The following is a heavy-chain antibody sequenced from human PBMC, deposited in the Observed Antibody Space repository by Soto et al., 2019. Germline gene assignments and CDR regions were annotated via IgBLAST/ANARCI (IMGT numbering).Heavy chain of an antibody. CDR3: ATILGGFFEY. Sequence: QVQLAQSGAEVKKPGSSVKVSCKASGASFSSHSISWVRQAPGQGFEWMGGIIPIFGTTHHAQNFQGRVTMTADKSTTTAYMDLSSLRSEDTALYYCATILGGFFEYWGQGTQVTVSS. D-gene: IGHD3-3*01. CDR2: IIPIFGTT. CDR1: GASFSSHS. J-gene: IGHJ4*02. V-gene: IGHV1-69*06.